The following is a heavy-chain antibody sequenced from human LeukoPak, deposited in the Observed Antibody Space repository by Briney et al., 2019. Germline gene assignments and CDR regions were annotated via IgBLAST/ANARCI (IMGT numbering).Heavy chain of an antibody. Sequence: SETLSLTCTVSGGSISSYYWSWIRQPPGKGLEWIGYIYYSGSTNYNPSLKSRVTIPVDTSKNQFSLKLSSVTAADAAEYYCARDYKGRGNDDAFDIWGQGTMVTVSS. CDR1: GGSISSYY. D-gene: IGHD1-1*01. CDR3: ARDYKGRGNDDAFDI. J-gene: IGHJ3*02. V-gene: IGHV4-59*01. CDR2: IYYSGST.